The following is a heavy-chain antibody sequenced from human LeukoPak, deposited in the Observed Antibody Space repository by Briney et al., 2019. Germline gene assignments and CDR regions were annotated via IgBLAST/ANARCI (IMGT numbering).Heavy chain of an antibody. J-gene: IGHJ4*02. Sequence: ASVNVSCKASGYTFTSYGISWVRQAPGQGLEWMGWISAYNGNTNCAQKLQGRVTMTTDTSTSTAYMELRSLRSDDTAVYYCARASAGGIAAAVPDYWGQGTLVTVSS. CDR3: ARASAGGIAAAVPDY. V-gene: IGHV1-18*01. D-gene: IGHD6-13*01. CDR1: GYTFTSYG. CDR2: ISAYNGNT.